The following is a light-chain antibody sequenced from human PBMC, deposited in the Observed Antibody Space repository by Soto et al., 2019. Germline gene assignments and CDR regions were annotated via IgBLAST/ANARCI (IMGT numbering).Light chain of an antibody. J-gene: IGKJ2*01. CDR2: ATS. CDR3: QQSYGTPYT. Sequence: DIQMTQSPSSLSASVGDRVTITCRASQSISSYLNWYQLKPGKAPKLLIYATSSLESGVPSRFSGSRSGTDFTLTISSLQPEDFATYYCQQSYGTPYTFGQGTKLEIK. CDR1: QSISSY. V-gene: IGKV1-39*01.